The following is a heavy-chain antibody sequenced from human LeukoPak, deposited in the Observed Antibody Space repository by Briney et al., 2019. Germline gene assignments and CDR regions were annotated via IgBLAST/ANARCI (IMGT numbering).Heavy chain of an antibody. CDR2: IKQDGSEK. CDR3: AKVLAASGPYYFDY. Sequence: GGSLRLSGAASGFTFSGYWMSWVRQAPGKGLEWVANIKQDGSEKYYVDSVKGRFTISRDNSKNTLYLQMNSLRAEDTAVYFCAKVLAASGPYYFDYWGLGTLVTVSS. V-gene: IGHV3-7*05. J-gene: IGHJ4*02. D-gene: IGHD6-13*01. CDR1: GFTFSGYW.